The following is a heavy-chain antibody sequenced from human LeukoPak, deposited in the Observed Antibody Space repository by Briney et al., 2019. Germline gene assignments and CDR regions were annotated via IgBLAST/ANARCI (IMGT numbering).Heavy chain of an antibody. V-gene: IGHV4-59*01. CDR2: IYYSGST. CDR3: ARGSEWLRMYYFDY. J-gene: IGHJ4*02. Sequence: PSGTLSLTCTVSGGSISSYYWSWIRQPPGKGLEWIGYIYYSGSTNYNPSLKSRVTISVDTSKNQFSLKLSSVTAADTAVYYCARGSEWLRMYYFDYWGQGTLVTVSS. CDR1: GGSISSYY. D-gene: IGHD5-12*01.